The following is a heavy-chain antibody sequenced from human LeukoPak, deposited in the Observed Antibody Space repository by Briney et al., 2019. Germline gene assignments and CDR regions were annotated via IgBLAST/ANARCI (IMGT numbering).Heavy chain of an antibody. CDR1: GYTFTSYY. V-gene: IGHV1-46*01. CDR3: ATALIPDYYDSSGYYSGSDY. J-gene: IGHJ4*02. CDR2: INPSGGST. Sequence: ASVKVSCKASGYTFTSYYMHWVRQAPGQGLEWMGIINPSGGSTSYAQKFQGRVTMTRDTSTSTVYMELSSLRSEDTAVYYCATALIPDYYDSSGYYSGSDYWGQGTLVTVSS. D-gene: IGHD3-22*01.